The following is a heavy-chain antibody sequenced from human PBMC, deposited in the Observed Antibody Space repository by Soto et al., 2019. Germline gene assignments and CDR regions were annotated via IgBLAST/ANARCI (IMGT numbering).Heavy chain of an antibody. CDR2: VNPSGGHT. V-gene: IGHV1-46*01. J-gene: IGHJ4*02. CDR3: ARGGHVVVVTAALDY. Sequence: ASVKVSCTASGDTFTDYYIRWVRQAPGQGLEWMGTVNPSGGHTTYAQHFLGRVTMTRDTSTSTLYMELTSLTSDDTAIYYCARGGHVVVVTAALDYWGRGTLVTVSS. CDR1: GDTFTDYY. D-gene: IGHD2-21*02.